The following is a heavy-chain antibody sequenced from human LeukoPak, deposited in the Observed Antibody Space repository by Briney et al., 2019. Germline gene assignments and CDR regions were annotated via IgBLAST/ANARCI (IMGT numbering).Heavy chain of an antibody. J-gene: IGHJ4*02. CDR1: GFTFSSYN. Sequence: GGSLRLSCEASGFTFSSYNMNWVRQAPGKRLEWVSSITSSSSYVFYADSVKGRFTISRDNAKNSLYLQMNSLRAEDTAVYYCARVHYCGSGSYYPLWTRYFDYWGQGTLVTVSS. CDR2: ITSSSSYV. V-gene: IGHV3-21*01. D-gene: IGHD3-10*01. CDR3: ARVHYCGSGSYYPLWTRYFDY.